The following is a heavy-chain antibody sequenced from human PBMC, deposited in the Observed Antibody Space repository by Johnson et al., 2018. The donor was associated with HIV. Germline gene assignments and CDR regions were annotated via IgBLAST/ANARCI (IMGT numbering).Heavy chain of an antibody. CDR3: AKERHLVRAFDI. V-gene: IGHV3-20*04. J-gene: IGHJ3*02. Sequence: VQLVESGGAVVQPGGSLRLSCAASGFTFDDYGMSWVRQAPGKGLEWVSGINWNGGSTGYADSVKGRFTISRDNSKDMLYLQMNSLRAEDTAVYYCAKERHLVRAFDIWGQGTMVTVSS. D-gene: IGHD6-6*01. CDR2: INWNGGST. CDR1: GFTFDDYG.